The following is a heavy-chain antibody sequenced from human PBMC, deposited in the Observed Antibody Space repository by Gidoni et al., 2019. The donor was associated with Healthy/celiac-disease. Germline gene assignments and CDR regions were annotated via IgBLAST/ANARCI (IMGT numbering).Heavy chain of an antibody. J-gene: IGHJ3*02. Sequence: QVQLVQSGAEVKKPGASVKVSFKASGYTFTSYYMHWVRQAPGQGLEWMGIINPSGGSTSYAQTFQGRVTMTRDTSTSTVYMELSSLRSEDTAVYYCARDNGITGTRNAFDIWGQGTMVTVSS. CDR1: GYTFTSYY. V-gene: IGHV1-46*01. D-gene: IGHD1-7*01. CDR3: ARDNGITGTRNAFDI. CDR2: INPSGGST.